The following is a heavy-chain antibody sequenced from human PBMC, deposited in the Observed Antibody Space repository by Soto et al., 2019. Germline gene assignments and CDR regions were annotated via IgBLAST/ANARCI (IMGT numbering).Heavy chain of an antibody. D-gene: IGHD2-15*01. CDR3: ATSTSGGSFDL. CDR2: INTDGRTT. V-gene: IGHV3-74*01. J-gene: IGHJ2*01. CDR1: GFTFSNYW. Sequence: EVQLVESGGGLVQPGGSLRLSCAASGFTFSNYWMHWVRQAPGKGLVWVLRINTDGRTTNYADSVQGRFTISRDNTKNTVYVQMNSLRVEDTAVYYCATSTSGGSFDLWGRGTLVTVSS.